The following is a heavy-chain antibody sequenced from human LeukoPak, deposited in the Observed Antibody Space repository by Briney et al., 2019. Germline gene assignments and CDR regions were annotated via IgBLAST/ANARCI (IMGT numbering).Heavy chain of an antibody. V-gene: IGHV4-34*01. CDR1: GGSFRGYY. J-gene: IGHJ4*02. D-gene: IGHD2-15*01. Sequence: SETLSLTCAVYGGSFRGYYWSWIRQPPGKGLEWIGEINHRGSTKYNPSLKSRVTISVDTSKNQFSLKLSSVTAADTAAYYCATGHSVVGLGYWGQGTLVTVSS. CDR2: INHRGST. CDR3: ATGHSVVGLGY.